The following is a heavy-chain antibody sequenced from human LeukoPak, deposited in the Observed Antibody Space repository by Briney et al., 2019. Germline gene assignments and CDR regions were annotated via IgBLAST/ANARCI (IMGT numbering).Heavy chain of an antibody. CDR1: GGSFSGYY. J-gene: IGHJ6*04. Sequence: SETLSLTCAVYGGSFSGYYWSWIRQPPGKGLEWIGEINHSGSTNYNPSLKSRVTISVDTSKNQFSLKLSSVTPADTAVYYCARRRYGSGYYYYYYGMDVWGKGTTVTVSS. D-gene: IGHD3-10*01. CDR3: ARRRYGSGYYYYYYGMDV. V-gene: IGHV4-34*01. CDR2: INHSGST.